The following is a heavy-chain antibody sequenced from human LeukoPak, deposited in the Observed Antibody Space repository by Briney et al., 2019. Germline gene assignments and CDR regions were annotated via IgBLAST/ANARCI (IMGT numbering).Heavy chain of an antibody. J-gene: IGHJ5*02. CDR1: GGTFSSYA. Sequence: SVKVSCKASGGTFSSYAISWVRQAPGQGLEWMGGIIPIFGTANYAQKFQGRGTITADESTSTAYMELSSLRSEDTAVYYCAQKTYDSSGYYYAYNWFDPWGQGTLVTVSS. D-gene: IGHD3-22*01. CDR3: AQKTYDSSGYYYAYNWFDP. CDR2: IIPIFGTA. V-gene: IGHV1-69*01.